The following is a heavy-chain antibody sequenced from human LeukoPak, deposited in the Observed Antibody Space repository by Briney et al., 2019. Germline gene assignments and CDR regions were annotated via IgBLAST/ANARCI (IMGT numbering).Heavy chain of an antibody. D-gene: IGHD1-1*01. CDR1: GGSNY. CDR3: ARVGETAEFDP. Sequence: PSETLSLTCTVSGGSNYWSWIRQPPGKGLEWIGYIYYSGSTNYNPSLKSRVTISVDTSKNQFSLKLSSVTAADTAVYYCARVGETAEFDPWGQGTLVTVSS. CDR2: IYYSGST. V-gene: IGHV4-59*01. J-gene: IGHJ5*02.